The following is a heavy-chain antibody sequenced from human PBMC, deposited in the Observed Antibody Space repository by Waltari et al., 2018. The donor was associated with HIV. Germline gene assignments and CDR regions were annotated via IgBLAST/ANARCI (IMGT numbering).Heavy chain of an antibody. J-gene: IGHJ4*02. D-gene: IGHD3-16*01. CDR3: ANLDSGQAGG. CDR2: ISSYDGNNK. CDR1: GFTFSSYG. V-gene: IGHV3-30*18. Sequence: QVQLVESGGGVVQPGRSLRLSCAAAGFTFSSYGTHWVRQAPGKGLEWVAVISSYDGNNKYYADSVKGRLTISRDNSKSTLYLQMNSLRAEDTAVYYCANLDSGQAGGWGQGTLVTVSS.